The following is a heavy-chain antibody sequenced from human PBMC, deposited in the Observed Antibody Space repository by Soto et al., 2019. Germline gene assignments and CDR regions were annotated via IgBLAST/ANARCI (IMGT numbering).Heavy chain of an antibody. CDR1: GGSISSGDYY. CDR2: IYHSGST. V-gene: IGHV4-30-4*01. D-gene: IGHD6-6*01. CDR3: ARERPDGARLDP. Sequence: QVQLQESGPGLVKPSQTLSLTCTVSGGSISSGDYYWSWIRQPPGKGLEWIGYIYHSGSTYYNPSLKSRVTISLNTPKNQFSLKLSSVTAADTAVYYCARERPDGARLDPWGQGTLVTVSS. J-gene: IGHJ5*02.